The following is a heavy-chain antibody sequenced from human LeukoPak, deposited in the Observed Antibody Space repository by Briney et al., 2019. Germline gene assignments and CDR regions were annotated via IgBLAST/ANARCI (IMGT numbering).Heavy chain of an antibody. CDR1: GFTFDDYA. Sequence: GGSLRLSCSASGFTFDDYAMHWVRQAPGKGLEWVSLISGDGGSTYYADSVKGRFTISRDNSKNSLYLQMNSLRTEDTALYYCAKDGITMVRGVIDYYYGMNVWGQGTTVTVSS. V-gene: IGHV3-43*02. J-gene: IGHJ6*02. CDR3: AKDGITMVRGVIDYYYGMNV. D-gene: IGHD3-10*01. CDR2: ISGDGGST.